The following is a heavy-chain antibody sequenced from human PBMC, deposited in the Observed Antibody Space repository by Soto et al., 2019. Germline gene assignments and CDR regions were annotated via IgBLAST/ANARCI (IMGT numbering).Heavy chain of an antibody. CDR2: ISGSGGST. D-gene: IGHD6-19*01. CDR3: AKYAKYSSGWYNFDY. Sequence: GGSLRLSCAASGFTFSSYAMSWVRQAPGKGLEWVSAISGSGGSTYYADSVKGRFTISRDNSKNTLYRQMNSLRAEDTAVYYCAKYAKYSSGWYNFDYWGQGTLVTVSS. V-gene: IGHV3-23*01. J-gene: IGHJ4*02. CDR1: GFTFSSYA.